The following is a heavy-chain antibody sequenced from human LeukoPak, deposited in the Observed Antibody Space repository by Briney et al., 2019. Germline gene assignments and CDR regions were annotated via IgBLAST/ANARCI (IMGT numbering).Heavy chain of an antibody. CDR2: IKSKTDGGTT. CDR3: TTNPSAYSSSWPFDY. CDR1: GFTFSNAW. J-gene: IGHJ4*02. V-gene: IGHV3-15*01. Sequence: PGGSLRLSCAASGFTFSNAWMSWVRQAPGKGLEWVGRIKSKTDGGTTDYAAPVKGRFTISRDDSKNTLYLQMNILKTEDTAVYYCTTNPSAYSSSWPFDYWGQGTLVTVSS. D-gene: IGHD6-13*01.